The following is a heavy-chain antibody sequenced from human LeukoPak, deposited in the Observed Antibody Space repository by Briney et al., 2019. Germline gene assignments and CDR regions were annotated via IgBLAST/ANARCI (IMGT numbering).Heavy chain of an antibody. CDR3: ARDEGIVVVPAAIPNY. CDR1: GFTFSDYY. Sequence: GGSLRLSCAASGFTFSDYYMSWIRQAPGKGLEWVSYISSSGSTIYYADSVKGRFTISRDNSKNTLYLQMNSLRAEDTAVYYCARDEGIVVVPAAIPNYWGQGTLVTVSS. J-gene: IGHJ4*02. V-gene: IGHV3-11*04. D-gene: IGHD2-2*02. CDR2: ISSSGSTI.